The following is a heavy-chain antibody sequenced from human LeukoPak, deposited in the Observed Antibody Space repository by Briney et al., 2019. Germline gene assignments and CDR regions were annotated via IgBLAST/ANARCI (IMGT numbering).Heavy chain of an antibody. CDR3: ARSNITMVRGVIDGDAFDI. Sequence: SETLSLTCTVSGYSISSGYYWGWIRQPPGKGLEWIGSIYHSGRTFYNPSLKSRVTISVDTSKNQFSLKLSSVTAADTAVYYCARSNITMVRGVIDGDAFDIWGQGTMVTVSS. J-gene: IGHJ3*02. CDR2: IYHSGRT. V-gene: IGHV4-38-2*02. D-gene: IGHD3-10*01. CDR1: GYSISSGYY.